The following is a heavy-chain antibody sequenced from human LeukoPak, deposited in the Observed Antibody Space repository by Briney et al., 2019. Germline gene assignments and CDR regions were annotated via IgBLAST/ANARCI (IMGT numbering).Heavy chain of an antibody. J-gene: IGHJ5*02. CDR3: ARELRSGSGSYYTYSNWFDP. Sequence: SETLSLTCAVSGGSFSGYYWSWIRQPPGKGLEWIGEINHSGSTNYNPSLKSRVTISVDTSKNQFSLKLSSVTAADTAVYYCARELRSGSGSYYTYSNWFDPWGQGTLVTVSS. CDR2: INHSGST. V-gene: IGHV4-34*01. CDR1: GGSFSGYY. D-gene: IGHD3-10*01.